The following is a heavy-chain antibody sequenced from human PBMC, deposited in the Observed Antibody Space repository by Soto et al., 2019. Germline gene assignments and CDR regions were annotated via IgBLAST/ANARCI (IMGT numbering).Heavy chain of an antibody. CDR2: INHSGST. CDR3: ARQGYCSSTSCYGLGELERPYYFDY. CDR1: GGSFSGYY. J-gene: IGHJ4*02. Sequence: QVQLQQWGAGLLKPSETLSLTCAVYGGSFSGYYWSWIRQPPGKGLEWIGEINHSGSTNYNPSLKSRVTISVDTSKNQFSLKLSSVTAADTAVYYCARQGYCSSTSCYGLGELERPYYFDYWGQGTLVTVSS. V-gene: IGHV4-34*01. D-gene: IGHD2-2*01.